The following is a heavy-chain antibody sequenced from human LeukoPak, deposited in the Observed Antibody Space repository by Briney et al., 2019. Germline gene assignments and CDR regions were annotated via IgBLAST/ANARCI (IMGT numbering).Heavy chain of an antibody. D-gene: IGHD4-17*01. CDR1: GFTFNNAW. Sequence: GGSLRLSCAVSGFTFNNAWMTWFRQAPGKGLEWVGRIKSKRDGGTTDYAGPGKGRFTISRDDSENTLYLQMNSLKTEDTAVYYCTADVPNDDGDYVPIDYWGQGTLVTVSS. V-gene: IGHV3-15*01. J-gene: IGHJ4*02. CDR2: IKSKRDGGTT. CDR3: TADVPNDDGDYVPIDY.